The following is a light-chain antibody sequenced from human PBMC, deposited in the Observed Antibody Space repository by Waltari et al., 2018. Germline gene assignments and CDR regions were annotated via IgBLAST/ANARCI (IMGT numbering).Light chain of an antibody. V-gene: IGLV1-47*01. J-gene: IGLJ3*02. Sequence: SGSSSNIGSNYVYWYQQLPGTAPKLLIYRNNQRPSGVPDRFSGSKSGSSASLAISGLRSEDEADYYCAAWDDSLSGWVFGGGTKLTVL. CDR2: RNN. CDR1: SSNIGSNY. CDR3: AAWDDSLSGWV.